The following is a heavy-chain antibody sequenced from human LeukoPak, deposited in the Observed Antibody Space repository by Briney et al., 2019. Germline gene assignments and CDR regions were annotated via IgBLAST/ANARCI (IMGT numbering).Heavy chain of an antibody. V-gene: IGHV3-30*01. CDR3: AKRPSDHGDDVTYFDY. J-gene: IGHJ4*02. CDR1: GSTFSSYA. D-gene: IGHD4-17*01. CDR2: ISYGGSNK. Sequence: PGGSLRLSCAASGSTFSSYAMHWVRQAPGKGLEWVAVISYGGSNKYYADYVKGRFTISRDNSKNTLYLQMNSLRAEDTAVYYCAKRPSDHGDDVTYFDYWGQGTLVSDSS.